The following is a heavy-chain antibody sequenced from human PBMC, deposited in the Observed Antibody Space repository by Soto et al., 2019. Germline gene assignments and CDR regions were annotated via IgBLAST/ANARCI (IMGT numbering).Heavy chain of an antibody. CDR2: IYHSGST. CDR3: ASLYGAPGGYSFDY. V-gene: IGHV4-30-2*01. D-gene: IGHD3-16*01. Sequence: QLQLQESGSGLVKPSQTLSLTCAVSGGSISSGGYSWSWIRQPPGKGLEWIGYIYHSGSTYYNPSPTSRVTISVDRSKNQVSLKLRSVTAADTAVYYCASLYGAPGGYSFDYWGQGTLVTVSS. J-gene: IGHJ4*02. CDR1: GGSISSGGYS.